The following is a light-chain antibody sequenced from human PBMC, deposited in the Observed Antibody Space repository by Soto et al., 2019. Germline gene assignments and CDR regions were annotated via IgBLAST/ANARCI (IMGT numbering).Light chain of an antibody. Sequence: VVTQSPLSLPVTPGEPASISCRSSQSLLHSNGYNYLDWYLQKPGHSPQLLIYLGSNRASGVPDRYSGSGSGTDFTLKISRVEAEDVGLYYSMHAPQPPRPFGQRTK. V-gene: IGKV2-28*01. CDR1: QSLLHSNGYNY. J-gene: IGKJ1*01. CDR3: MHAPQPPRP. CDR2: LGS.